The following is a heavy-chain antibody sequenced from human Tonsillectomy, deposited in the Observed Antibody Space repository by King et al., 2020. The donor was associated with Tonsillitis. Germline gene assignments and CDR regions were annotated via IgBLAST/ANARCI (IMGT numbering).Heavy chain of an antibody. CDR3: ARDRSGRDLVWAVVFDI. CDR2: ISGYNGNT. J-gene: IGHJ3*02. V-gene: IGHV1-18*01. Sequence: QGQLVQSGAEVKKPGASVKVSCKASGYTFTSYGISWVRQAPGQGLEWMGWISGYNGNTNYGQKFQGRVTMTTDTSTSTAHMELRSLRSDDTAVYYCARDRSGRDLVWAVVFDIWGQGTMVSVSS. CDR1: GYTFTSYG. D-gene: IGHD3/OR15-3a*01.